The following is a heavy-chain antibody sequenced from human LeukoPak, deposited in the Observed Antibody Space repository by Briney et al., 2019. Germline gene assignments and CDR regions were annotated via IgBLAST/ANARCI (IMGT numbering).Heavy chain of an antibody. CDR3: ARGLGLPDY. CDR1: GGSISSGDYY. D-gene: IGHD2-21*01. V-gene: IGHV4-39*07. Sequence: SETLSLTCTVSGGSISSGDYYWSWIRQPPGKGLEWIGEINHSGSTNYNPSLKSRVTISVDTSKNQFSLKLSSVTAADTAVYYCARGLGLPDYWGQGTLVTVSS. CDR2: INHSGST. J-gene: IGHJ4*02.